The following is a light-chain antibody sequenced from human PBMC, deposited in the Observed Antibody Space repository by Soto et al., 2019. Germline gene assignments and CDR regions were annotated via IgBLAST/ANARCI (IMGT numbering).Light chain of an antibody. J-gene: IGKJ1*01. CDR2: WAS. CDR1: RSVLFTSNDKSF. V-gene: IGKV4-1*01. Sequence: DIVMTQSPDSLAVPLGERATINCRSSRSVLFTSNDKSFVAWYQQKPGQSPKLLINWASTREPGVPDRVSGSGSGTEFTLNINSRQAEDVAAYYCQQFFYFRTFGQGNKVDI. CDR3: QQFFYFRT.